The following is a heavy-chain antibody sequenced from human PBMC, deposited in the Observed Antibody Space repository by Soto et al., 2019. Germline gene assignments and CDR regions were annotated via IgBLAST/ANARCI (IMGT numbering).Heavy chain of an antibody. CDR1: GFTFSSYW. D-gene: IGHD5-18*01. CDR2: INSDGSTT. V-gene: IGHV3-74*01. J-gene: IGHJ4*02. Sequence: GGSLRLSCAASGFTFSSYWMLWVRQAPGKGLVWVSRINSDGSTTSYADSVKGRFTISRDNAKNTLYLQMNSLRAEDTAVYYCVRVNSGYSYVNYWGQVTLLTVSS. CDR3: VRVNSGYSYVNY.